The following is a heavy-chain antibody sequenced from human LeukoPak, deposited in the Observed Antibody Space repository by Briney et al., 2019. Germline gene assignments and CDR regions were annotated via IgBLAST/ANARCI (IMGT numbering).Heavy chain of an antibody. Sequence: PGGSLRLSCAASGFTFSSYALTWVRQAPGKGVEWVSGISGSGSRTYYADSVKGRFTISRDNSKNTLYLQMNSLSPEDSAIYYCARGYGSGTPFDYWGQGTLVTVSS. CDR1: GFTFSSYA. CDR3: ARGYGSGTPFDY. D-gene: IGHD3-10*01. J-gene: IGHJ4*02. CDR2: ISGSGSRT. V-gene: IGHV3-23*01.